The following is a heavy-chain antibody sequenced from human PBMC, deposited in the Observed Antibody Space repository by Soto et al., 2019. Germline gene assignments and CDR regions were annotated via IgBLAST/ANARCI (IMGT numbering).Heavy chain of an antibody. D-gene: IGHD3-16*01. CDR1: EFTFSTYA. V-gene: IGHV3-23*01. CDR3: GSNGDYWGWCMKD. Sequence: GRYLRLPCAASEFTFSTYAMAWVRQAPGQGLEWVSIISSIGDATYYLDSVKGRFTISRDNSRNTLHLQMNRPRSEDAAVFVWGSNGDYWGWCMKDLGQG. J-gene: IGHJ6*02. CDR2: ISSIGDAT.